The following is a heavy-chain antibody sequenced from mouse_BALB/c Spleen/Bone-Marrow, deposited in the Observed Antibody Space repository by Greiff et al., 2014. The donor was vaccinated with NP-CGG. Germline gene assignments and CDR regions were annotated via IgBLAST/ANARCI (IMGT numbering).Heavy chain of an antibody. D-gene: IGHD2-3*01. CDR3: ARGGYDTSICAY. J-gene: IGHJ3*01. Sequence: QVQLKQSGAELMKPGASVTISCKATGYSFSSYWIEWVNPRPGPGLEWLGEILPGSGTTHYNEKFKDKATFTADTSSNTAYMQLSSLTSEDSAVYYGARGGYDTSICAYWGQGTLVTV. V-gene: IGHV1-9*01. CDR2: ILPGSGTT. CDR1: GYSFSSYW.